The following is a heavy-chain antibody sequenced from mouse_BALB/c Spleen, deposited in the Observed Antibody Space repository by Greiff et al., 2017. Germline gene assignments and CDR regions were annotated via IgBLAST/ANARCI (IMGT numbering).Heavy chain of an antibody. Sequence: QVQLKESGAELARPGASVKMSCKASGYTFTSYTMHWVKQRPGQGLEWIGYINPSSGYTNYNQKFKDKATLTADKSSSTAYMQLSSLTSEDSAVYYCARSDGYYPYDYWGQGTSVTVSS. CDR2: INPSSGYT. CDR1: GYTFTSYT. V-gene: IGHV1-4*01. D-gene: IGHD2-3*01. J-gene: IGHJ4*01. CDR3: ARSDGYYPYDY.